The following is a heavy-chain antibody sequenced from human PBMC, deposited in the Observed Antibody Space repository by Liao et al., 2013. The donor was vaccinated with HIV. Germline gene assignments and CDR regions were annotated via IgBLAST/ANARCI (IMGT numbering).Heavy chain of an antibody. CDR2: ISHSGST. Sequence: QVQLQESGPGLLKPSETLSLSCTVTGGSINSYYWSWIRQPPGKGLEWIGYISHSGSTNYNPSVRSRVTMSVDTSYNQFFLTLKSVTAADTAVYYCARVQWWELHPNHFDYWGQGILVAVSS. J-gene: IGHJ4*02. V-gene: IGHV4-59*01. CDR1: GGSINSYY. CDR3: ARVQWWELHPNHFDY. D-gene: IGHD1-26*01.